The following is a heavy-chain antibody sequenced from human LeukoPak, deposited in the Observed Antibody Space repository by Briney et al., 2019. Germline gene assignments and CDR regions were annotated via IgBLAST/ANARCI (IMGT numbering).Heavy chain of an antibody. CDR2: IIPILGIA. J-gene: IGHJ3*02. Sequence: SVKVSFKASGGTFSSYTISWVRQAPGQELEWMGRIIPILGIANYAQKFQGRVTITADKSTSTAYMELSSLRSEDTAVYYCARAASYSSGWIKDEIWGQGTMVTVSS. CDR3: ARAASYSSGWIKDEI. D-gene: IGHD6-19*01. CDR1: GGTFSSYT. V-gene: IGHV1-69*02.